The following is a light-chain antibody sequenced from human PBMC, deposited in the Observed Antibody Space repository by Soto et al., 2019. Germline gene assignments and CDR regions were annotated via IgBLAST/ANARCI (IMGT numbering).Light chain of an antibody. CDR1: QSVIYSSNNKNY. J-gene: IGKJ2*01. Sequence: DMVMTQSPDSLAVSLGERATINCKSSQSVIYSSNNKNYLAWYQQKPGQPPKLLIYWASTRESGVPDRFSGSGSGTDFTLTISSLQAEDVAVYYCQQYYITPRTFGQGTKLEIK. V-gene: IGKV4-1*01. CDR2: WAS. CDR3: QQYYITPRT.